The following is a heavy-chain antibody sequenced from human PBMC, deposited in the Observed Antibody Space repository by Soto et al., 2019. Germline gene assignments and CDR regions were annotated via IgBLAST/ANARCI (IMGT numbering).Heavy chain of an antibody. J-gene: IGHJ6*02. CDR2: IYYRGST. V-gene: IGHV4-61*01. D-gene: IGHD7-27*01. CDR1: SGSVSSGSYY. CDR3: VRVPLGV. Sequence: SGTLSLTCTVASGSVSSGSYYWSCIRRPTGEGLEWNGHIYYRGSTNYNPSLNSRVTMPVDTSKNQFALKLSSVTAAYTAVYYCVRVPLGVWGQGTTVTVSS.